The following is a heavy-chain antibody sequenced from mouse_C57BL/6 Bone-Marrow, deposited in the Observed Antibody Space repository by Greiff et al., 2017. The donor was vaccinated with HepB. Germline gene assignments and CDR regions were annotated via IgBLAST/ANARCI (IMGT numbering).Heavy chain of an antibody. CDR2: IYPRSGNT. J-gene: IGHJ2*01. Sequence: QVQLQQSGAELARPGASVKLSCKASGYTFTSYGISWVKQRTGQGLEWIGEIYPRSGNTYYNEKFKGKATLTADKSSSTAYMELRSLTSEDSAVYFCARRTDGYYDWGQGTTLTVSS. CDR3: ARRTDGYYD. D-gene: IGHD2-3*01. CDR1: GYTFTSYG. V-gene: IGHV1-81*01.